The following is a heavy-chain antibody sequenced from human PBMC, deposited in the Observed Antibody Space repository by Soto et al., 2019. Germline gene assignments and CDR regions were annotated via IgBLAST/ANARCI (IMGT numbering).Heavy chain of an antibody. V-gene: IGHV2-5*01. J-gene: IGHJ4*02. Sequence: QITLKESGPTLVKPTETLTLTCTVSGFPLSARGVGVGWIRQPPGKALEWLAIICWNDDKRYSPSLKSRLTITKDTSKNQVILTMTNTDPVDTAKYYCAHSPWGAAPDYWGQGTLVTVSS. D-gene: IGHD3-16*01. CDR3: AHSPWGAAPDY. CDR2: ICWNDDK. CDR1: GFPLSARGVG.